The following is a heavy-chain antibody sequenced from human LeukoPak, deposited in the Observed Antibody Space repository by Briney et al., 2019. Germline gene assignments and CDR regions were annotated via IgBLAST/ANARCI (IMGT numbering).Heavy chain of an antibody. D-gene: IGHD1-26*01. Sequence: GGSLRLSCAASGFTFSSYSMNWVRQAPGKGLEWVSSISSSSSYIYYADSVKGRFTISRDNAKNSLYLQMNSLRAEDTAVYYCARDGIVGATNGFDYWGHGALVTVSS. CDR2: ISSSSSYI. V-gene: IGHV3-21*01. CDR3: ARDGIVGATNGFDY. CDR1: GFTFSSYS. J-gene: IGHJ4*01.